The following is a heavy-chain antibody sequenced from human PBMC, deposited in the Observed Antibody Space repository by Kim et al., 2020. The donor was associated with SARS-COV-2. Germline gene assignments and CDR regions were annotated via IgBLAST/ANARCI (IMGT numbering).Heavy chain of an antibody. Sequence: ASVKVSCKASGYTFSNYYMHWVRQAPGQGLEWMGIINPSGGRTTYAQKFQGRVTMTRDTSTSTVYMELSSLRSEDTAVYYCARRFASSSSCDYWGQGTLVPVSS. V-gene: IGHV1-46*01. CDR2: INPSGGRT. D-gene: IGHD6-13*01. J-gene: IGHJ4*02. CDR3: ARRFASSSSCDY. CDR1: GYTFSNYY.